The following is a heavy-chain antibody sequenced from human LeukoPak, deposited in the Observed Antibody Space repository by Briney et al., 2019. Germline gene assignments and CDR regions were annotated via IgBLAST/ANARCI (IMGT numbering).Heavy chain of an antibody. CDR1: GFAFNHFG. J-gene: IGHJ5*02. Sequence: GRSLRLSCAAPGFAFNHFGMHWVRQAPGKGLEYVAVISHDGSIKYYVDSVEGRFTISRDNSKNTLYLQMNSLRAEDTAVYYCAKGYYDSGPWGQGTLATVSS. CDR2: ISHDGSIK. V-gene: IGHV3-30*18. CDR3: AKGYYDSGP. D-gene: IGHD3-22*01.